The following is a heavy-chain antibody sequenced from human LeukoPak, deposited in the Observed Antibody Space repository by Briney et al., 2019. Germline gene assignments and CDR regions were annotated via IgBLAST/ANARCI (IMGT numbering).Heavy chain of an antibody. CDR1: GFSLSTYG. Sequence: GGSLRFSCAASGFSLSTYGMHWLRQAPGKGLEWVAFIRHDGSNTYYADSVQGRFTISRDNSKNTLYLQMKSLTPGDTARFYCARDWGYCSGDSCPTFAFWGQGTLVTVSS. CDR3: ARDWGYCSGDSCPTFAF. CDR2: IRHDGSNT. J-gene: IGHJ4*02. V-gene: IGHV3-30*02. D-gene: IGHD2-15*01.